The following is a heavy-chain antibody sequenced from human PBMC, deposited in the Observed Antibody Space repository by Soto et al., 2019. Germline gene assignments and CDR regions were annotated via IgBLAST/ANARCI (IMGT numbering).Heavy chain of an antibody. CDR1: GGSVSSGSYY. CDR2: IYYSGST. D-gene: IGHD2-2*01. J-gene: IGHJ6*02. V-gene: IGHV4-61*01. Sequence: QVQLQESGPGLVKPSETLSLTCTVSGGSVSSGSYYWSWIRQPPGKGLVWIGYIYYSGSTNYNPSLKSRVTISVDTSKNQFSLKLSSVTAADTAVYYCARVVPAALYGMDVWGQGTTVTVSS. CDR3: ARVVPAALYGMDV.